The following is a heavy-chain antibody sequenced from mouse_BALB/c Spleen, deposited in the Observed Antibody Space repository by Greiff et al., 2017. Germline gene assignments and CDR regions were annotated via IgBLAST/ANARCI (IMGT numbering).Heavy chain of an antibody. CDR3: ARDAGYDYVFAY. CDR2: SRNKANDYTT. V-gene: IGHV7-1*02. D-gene: IGHD2-4*01. J-gene: IGHJ3*01. CDR1: GFTFSDFY. Sequence: EVNVVESGGGLVQPGGSLRLSCATSGFTFSDFYMEWVRQPPGKRLEWIAASRNKANDYTTEYSASVKGRFIVSRDTSQSILYLQMNALRAEDTAIYYCARDAGYDYVFAYWGQGTLVTVSP.